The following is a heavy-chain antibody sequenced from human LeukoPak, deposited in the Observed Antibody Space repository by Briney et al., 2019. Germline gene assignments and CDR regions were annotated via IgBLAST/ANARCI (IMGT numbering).Heavy chain of an antibody. D-gene: IGHD3-10*01. CDR1: GGSVSSTTYY. CDR3: ARGTMVRGLEMDY. CDR2: INYSGST. Sequence: PSETLSLTCTVSGGSVSSTTYYWSWIRQPPGKGLEWIASINYSGSTYYNPSLKSRVTISVDRSKNQFSLKLSSVTAADTAVYYCARGTMVRGLEMDYWGQGTLVTVSS. J-gene: IGHJ4*02. V-gene: IGHV4-39*07.